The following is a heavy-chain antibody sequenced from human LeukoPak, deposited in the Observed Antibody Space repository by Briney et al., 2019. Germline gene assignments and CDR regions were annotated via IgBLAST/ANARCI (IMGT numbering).Heavy chain of an antibody. Sequence: SETLSLTCAVYGGSFSGYYWGWIRQPPGKGLEWIGSIYYSGSTYYNPSLKSRVTISVDTSKNQFSLKLSSVTAADTAVYYCARAGDDFWSGYAVSDWGQGTLVTVSS. CDR3: ARAGDDFWSGYAVSD. D-gene: IGHD3-3*01. J-gene: IGHJ4*02. CDR2: IYYSGST. V-gene: IGHV4-34*01. CDR1: GGSFSGYY.